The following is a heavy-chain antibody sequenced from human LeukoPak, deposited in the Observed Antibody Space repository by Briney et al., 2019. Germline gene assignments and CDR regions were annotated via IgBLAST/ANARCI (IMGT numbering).Heavy chain of an antibody. J-gene: IGHJ4*02. Sequence: PGGSLRLSCAASGFTFSSYGMHWVRQAPGKGLEWVAVISYDGSNKYYADSVKGRFTISRDNSKNTLYLQMNSLRAEDTAVYYCAKDPADSGSYFRFDYWGQGTLVTVSS. V-gene: IGHV3-30*18. CDR1: GFTFSSYG. CDR2: ISYDGSNK. CDR3: AKDPADSGSYFRFDY. D-gene: IGHD1-26*01.